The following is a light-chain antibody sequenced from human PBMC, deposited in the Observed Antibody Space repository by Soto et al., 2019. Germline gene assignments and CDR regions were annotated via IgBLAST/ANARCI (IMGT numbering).Light chain of an antibody. V-gene: IGKV3-20*01. Sequence: EIVLTKSPGTLSWSARERAKHSCRASQSVSSSYLAWYQQKPGQAPRLLIYGASSRATGIPDRFSGSGSGTDFTLTISRLEPEDFAVYYCQQYGSSSWTFGQGTKVDIK. CDR1: QSVSSSY. CDR2: GAS. J-gene: IGKJ1*01. CDR3: QQYGSSSWT.